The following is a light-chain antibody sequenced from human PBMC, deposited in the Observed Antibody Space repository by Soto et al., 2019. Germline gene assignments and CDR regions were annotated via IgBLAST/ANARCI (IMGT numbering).Light chain of an antibody. CDR3: RQQNDWSRT. J-gene: IGKJ1*01. V-gene: IGKV3D-15*01. Sequence: EILMTQSPATLSVSPGARATLSCRASQSVSSYLACYHQKPAHPPSILIYYAATRATGIPARCSSSGSGTNFFLTISSIEQDDDAVEYCRQQNDWSRTFGQGTKVDIK. CDR1: QSVSSY. CDR2: YAA.